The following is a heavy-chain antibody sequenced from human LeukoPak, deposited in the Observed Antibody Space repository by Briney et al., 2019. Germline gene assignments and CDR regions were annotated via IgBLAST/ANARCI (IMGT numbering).Heavy chain of an antibody. V-gene: IGHV1-8*01. D-gene: IGHD6-13*01. CDR2: MNPNSGNT. J-gene: IGHJ5*02. CDR3: ARGPTRKYSSSWYWFDP. CDR1: GYTFTSYD. Sequence: ASVKVSCKASGYTFTSYDINWVRQAPGQGLEWMGWMNPNSGNTGYAQKFQGRVTMTRNTSISTAYMELSSLRSEDTAVYYCARGPTRKYSSSWYWFDPWGQGTLVTVSS.